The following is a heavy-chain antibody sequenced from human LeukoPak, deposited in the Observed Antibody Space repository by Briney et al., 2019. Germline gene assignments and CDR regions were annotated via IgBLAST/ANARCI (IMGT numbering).Heavy chain of an antibody. CDR3: ARGIFESPGGMDV. CDR2: IYYSGST. J-gene: IGHJ6*04. V-gene: IGHV4-30-4*01. CDR1: GASTSSGDFY. Sequence: SQTLSLTCGVSGASTSSGDFYWNWIRQPPGKGLEWIGYIYYSGSTSYNPSLKSRLTLSLDKSKNEFSLKVTSVTAADTAVYFCARGIFESPGGMDVWGTGTTVTVSS.